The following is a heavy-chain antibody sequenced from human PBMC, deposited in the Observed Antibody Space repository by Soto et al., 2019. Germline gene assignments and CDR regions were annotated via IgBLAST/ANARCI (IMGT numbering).Heavy chain of an antibody. J-gene: IGHJ4*02. V-gene: IGHV3-66*01. Sequence: EVQLVESGGGLVQPGGSLRLSCAASGFTVSSNYMSWVRQAPGKGLEWVSVIYSGGSTYYTDSVKGRFTISRDNSKNTLYLQMNSLRAEDTAVYYCARSREHRSFFDYWGQGTLVTVSS. CDR3: ARSREHRSFFDY. CDR1: GFTVSSNY. CDR2: IYSGGST.